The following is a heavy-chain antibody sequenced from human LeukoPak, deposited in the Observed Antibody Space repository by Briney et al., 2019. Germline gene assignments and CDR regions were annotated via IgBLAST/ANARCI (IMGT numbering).Heavy chain of an antibody. J-gene: IGHJ6*03. V-gene: IGHV4-59*01. Sequence: SETLSLTCTVSGGSISSYYWSWIRQPPGKGLEWIGYIYYSGSTNYNPSLKSRVTISVDTSKNQFSLKLSSVTAADTAVYYCARDSGQLWPYYMDVWGKGTTVTVSS. D-gene: IGHD5-18*01. CDR1: GGSISSYY. CDR3: ARDSGQLWPYYMDV. CDR2: IYYSGST.